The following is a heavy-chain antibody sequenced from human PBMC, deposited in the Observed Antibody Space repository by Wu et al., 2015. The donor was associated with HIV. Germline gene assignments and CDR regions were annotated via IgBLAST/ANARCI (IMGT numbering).Heavy chain of an antibody. Sequence: QVQLVQSGAEVRKPGSSVKVSCKASGGTFSRSGFSWVRQVPGQGLEWMGRIIPIFGTANYAQKFQGRATITADESTSTAYMELSSLRSEDTAVYYCARGGPADYGDYNWYFDLWGRGTLVTVSS. V-gene: IGHV1-69*13. CDR2: IIPIFGTA. D-gene: IGHD4-17*01. J-gene: IGHJ2*01. CDR1: GGTFSRSG. CDR3: ARGGPADYGDYNWYFDL.